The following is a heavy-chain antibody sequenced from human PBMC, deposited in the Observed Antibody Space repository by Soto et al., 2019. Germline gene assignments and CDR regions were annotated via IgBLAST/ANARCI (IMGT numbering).Heavy chain of an antibody. D-gene: IGHD3-10*01. J-gene: IGHJ6*02. CDR2: ITPIFGTA. CDR3: ASSDPPSMVRGADYYYYYGMDV. V-gene: IGHV1-69*13. Sequence: SVKVSCKASGGTFSSYAISWVRQAPGQGLEWMGGITPIFGTANYAQKFQGRVTITADESTSTAYMELSSLRSEDTAVYYCASSDPPSMVRGADYYYYYGMDVWGQGTTVTVSS. CDR1: GGTFSSYA.